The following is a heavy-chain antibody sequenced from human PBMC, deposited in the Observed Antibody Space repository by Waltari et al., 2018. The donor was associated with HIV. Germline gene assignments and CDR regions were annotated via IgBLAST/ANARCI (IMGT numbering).Heavy chain of an antibody. CDR3: ASRGVWCSAISCYGL. CDR2: ISTTGSAI. Sequence: QVQLVESGGNLVNPGGSLRLSCAASGFTFSDYYMSWTRQAPGKGRGWISYISTTGSAIYYADSVKGRFTISRDNSKNSLYLQMNNLRAEDTAVYFCASRGVWCSAISCYGLWGHGTLVTVSS. J-gene: IGHJ4*01. CDR1: GFTFSDYY. V-gene: IGHV3-11*01. D-gene: IGHD2-15*01.